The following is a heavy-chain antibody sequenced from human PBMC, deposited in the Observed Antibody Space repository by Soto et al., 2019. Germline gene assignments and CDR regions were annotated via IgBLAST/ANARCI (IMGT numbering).Heavy chain of an antibody. Sequence: EVQLLESGGGLVQPGGSLRLSCAASGFTFSSYAMSWVRQAPGKGLEWVSAISGSGGSTYYADSVKGRFTNSRDNSKNTLYLQMNSLRAEDTAVYYCAKPLLVDEMELDYWGQGTLVTVSS. CDR2: ISGSGGST. J-gene: IGHJ4*02. CDR1: GFTFSSYA. CDR3: AKPLLVDEMELDY. D-gene: IGHD2-21*01. V-gene: IGHV3-23*01.